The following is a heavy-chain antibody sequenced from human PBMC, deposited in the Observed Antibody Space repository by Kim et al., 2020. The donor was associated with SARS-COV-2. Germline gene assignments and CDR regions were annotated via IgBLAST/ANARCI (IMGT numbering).Heavy chain of an antibody. V-gene: IGHV3-66*01. D-gene: IGHD4-17*01. CDR1: TFTVSSNY. J-gene: IGHJ6*02. CDR3: AREGVTTTGYYGLDV. Sequence: GGSLRRSCAASTFTVSSNYMSWVRQAPGKGLEWVSVIYADGGTFYADSVKGRFTISRDNSRNALYLQMNSLRAEDTAVYYCAREGVTTTGYYGLDVWGQGTTVTVSS. CDR2: IYADGGT.